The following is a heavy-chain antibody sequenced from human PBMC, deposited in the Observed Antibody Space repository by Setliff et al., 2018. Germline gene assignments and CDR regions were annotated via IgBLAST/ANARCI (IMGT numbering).Heavy chain of an antibody. J-gene: IGHJ4*02. CDR3: VRDLGQWALDF. Sequence: ASVKVSCKTSGYMFTTYGISWVRQDPGQGLEWMGWIRVYYGYTDYAQKFQGGVTMTKDTSTSTAYMELRSLRPDDTAVYYCVRDLGQWALDFWGQGTLVTVSS. CDR2: IRVYYGYT. D-gene: IGHD1-26*01. CDR1: GYMFTTYG. V-gene: IGHV1-18*01.